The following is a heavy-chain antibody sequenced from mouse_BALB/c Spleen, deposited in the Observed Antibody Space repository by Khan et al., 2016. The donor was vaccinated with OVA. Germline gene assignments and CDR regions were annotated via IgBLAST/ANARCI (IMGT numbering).Heavy chain of an antibody. CDR3: ARQPYYHYYIMDY. J-gene: IGHJ4*01. V-gene: IGHV2-6-1*01. D-gene: IGHD2-10*01. CDR2: IWSDGST. Sequence: QIQLVQSGPGLVAPSQSLSITCTISGFSLTIYGVHWVRQPPGKGLEWLVVIWSDGSTTYNSALKSRLSISKDNSKSQVFLKMNSLQTDDTAMYYCARQPYYHYYIMDYWGRGTSVTVSS. CDR1: GFSLTIYG.